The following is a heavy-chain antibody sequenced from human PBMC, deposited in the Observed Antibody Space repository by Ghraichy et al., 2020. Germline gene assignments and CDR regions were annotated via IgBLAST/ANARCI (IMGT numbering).Heavy chain of an antibody. Sequence: SQTLSLTCVVSGGSISTSNWWSWVRQTPGKGQEWIGEIYRSGSPNYNPSLKSRVTISVDKSKNQFSLKMNSVTAADTAVYYCARHRAFFDYWGQGTLVTVSS. J-gene: IGHJ4*02. V-gene: IGHV4/OR15-8*01. D-gene: IGHD3-16*02. CDR2: IYRSGSP. CDR3: ARHRAFFDY. CDR1: GGSISTSNW.